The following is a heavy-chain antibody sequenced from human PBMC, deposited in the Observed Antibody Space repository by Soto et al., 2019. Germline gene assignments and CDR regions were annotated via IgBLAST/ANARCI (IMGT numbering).Heavy chain of an antibody. Sequence: APVKVSCKASGYTFTNYGINWVRQATGQGLEWMGWMNPNSGNTGYAQKFQGRVTMTRNTSTITAYMELSSLRSEDTAVYYCARGLVPLYSNKRQTIYYYYSYMDVWGKGTTVTVSS. CDR1: GYTFTNYG. CDR3: ARGLVPLYSNKRQTIYYYYSYMDV. CDR2: MNPNSGNT. V-gene: IGHV1-8*01. J-gene: IGHJ6*03. D-gene: IGHD4-4*01.